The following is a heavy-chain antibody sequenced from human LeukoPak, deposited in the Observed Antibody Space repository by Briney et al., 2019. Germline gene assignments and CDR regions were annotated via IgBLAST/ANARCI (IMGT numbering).Heavy chain of an antibody. J-gene: IGHJ4*02. CDR2: KSYDGSNK. V-gene: IGHV3-30*04. CDR3: ARDLRDILTGYLDY. CDR1: GFTFSSYA. Sequence: GGSLRLSCAASGFTFSSYAMHWVRQAPGKGLEWVAVKSYDGSNKYYADSVKGRFTISRDNSKNTLYLQMNSLRAEDTAVYYCARDLRDILTGYLDYWGQGTLVTVSS. D-gene: IGHD3-9*01.